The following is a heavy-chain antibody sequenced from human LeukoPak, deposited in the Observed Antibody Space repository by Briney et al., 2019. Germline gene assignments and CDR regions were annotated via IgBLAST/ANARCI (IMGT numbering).Heavy chain of an antibody. CDR3: ARAWYPGPRWFDP. D-gene: IGHD6-13*01. J-gene: IGHJ5*02. Sequence: ASVKVSCKASGYTFTSYDINWVRQASGQGLEWMGWMSPKTANTGYAQKFQGRVTITRDTSISTAYMELSRLRSDDTAVYYCARAWYPGPRWFDPWGQGTLVTVSS. CDR1: GYTFTSYD. V-gene: IGHV1-8*03. CDR2: MSPKTANT.